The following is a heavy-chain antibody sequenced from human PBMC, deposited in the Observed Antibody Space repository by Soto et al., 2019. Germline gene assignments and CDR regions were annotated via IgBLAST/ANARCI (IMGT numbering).Heavy chain of an antibody. CDR1: GFNFSNYA. J-gene: IGHJ4*02. Sequence: GGSLRLSCAASGFNFSNYAMSWVRQAPGKGLEWVSLISATGSGTYYADSVKGRFTISRDNSHNTLYLQVHSLTAEDTAVYYCAKDRRAGGNSAFYFDFWGQGAQVTVSS. V-gene: IGHV3-23*01. D-gene: IGHD3-16*01. CDR3: AKDRRAGGNSAFYFDF. CDR2: ISATGSGT.